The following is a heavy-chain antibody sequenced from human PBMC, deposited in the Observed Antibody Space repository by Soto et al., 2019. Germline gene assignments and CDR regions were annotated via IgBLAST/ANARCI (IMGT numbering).Heavy chain of an antibody. CDR2: MSYDGRNQ. V-gene: IGHV3-30*18. Sequence: QVQLVESGGGVVQPGTSLRLSCSASGFTLSGVDMHWVRQAPGKGLEWVAVMSYDGRNQYYADSVKGRFTVSRDSYKSTLDLQMNSMRTEDAAVYYCAKGGWYTSSSRSDFWGQGTLVTVSS. J-gene: IGHJ4*02. CDR3: AKGGWYTSSSRSDF. D-gene: IGHD6-6*01. CDR1: GFTLSGVD.